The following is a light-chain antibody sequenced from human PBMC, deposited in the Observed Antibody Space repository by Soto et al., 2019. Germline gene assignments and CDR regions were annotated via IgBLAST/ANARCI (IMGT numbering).Light chain of an antibody. V-gene: IGKV2-28*01. CDR1: QSLLRSDGYSS. CDR3: MQARQAPPT. CDR2: LGS. J-gene: IGKJ4*01. Sequence: DIVMTQSPGSLPVTPGESAFISCRSSQSLLRSDGYSSLDWYRQKSGQSPQLLIHLGSIRAPGVTDRCRGSGSGTDFTPKNTRVEADDVGIYYCMQARQAPPTFGGGTRVEVK.